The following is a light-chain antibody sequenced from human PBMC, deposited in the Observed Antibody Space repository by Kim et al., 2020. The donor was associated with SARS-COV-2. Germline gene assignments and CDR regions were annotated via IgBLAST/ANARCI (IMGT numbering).Light chain of an antibody. CDR1: KSGGRSY. V-gene: IGKV3-20*01. J-gene: IGKJ4*02. Sequence: PRERQPLSCGARKSGGRSYLACYKKRHGQAPRLLIYGAASRATGIPGRFRGSGSGTEFTLTISRLGPEDFAVYYCQQYGSALGTFGAGTKGDIK. CDR3: QQYGSALGT. CDR2: GAA.